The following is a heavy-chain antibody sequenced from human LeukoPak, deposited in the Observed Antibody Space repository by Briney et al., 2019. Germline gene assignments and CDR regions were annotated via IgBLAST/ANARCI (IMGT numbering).Heavy chain of an antibody. CDR2: IKEDGSEK. Sequence: PGGSLRLSCAASGFTFSSYWMSWVRQAPGKGLEWVANIKEDGSEKYYVDSVKGRFSISRDDAKNSLHLQMNSLRAEDTAVYYCARDRFGGMDVWGKGTSVTVSS. V-gene: IGHV3-7*01. J-gene: IGHJ6*04. CDR3: ARDRFGGMDV. D-gene: IGHD4-23*01. CDR1: GFTFSSYW.